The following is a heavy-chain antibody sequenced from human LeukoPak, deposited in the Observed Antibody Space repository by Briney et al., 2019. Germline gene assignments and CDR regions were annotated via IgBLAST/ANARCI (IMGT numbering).Heavy chain of an antibody. D-gene: IGHD3-22*01. J-gene: IGHJ1*01. Sequence: GASVKVSCKASSYTFTNYAFTWVRQAPGQGLEWMGWISAYNGNTNYAQKLQGRVTMTTDTSTSTAYMELRSLRSDDTAVYYCARAAGMYYYDPKGYFQHWGQGTLVTVSS. V-gene: IGHV1-18*01. CDR1: SYTFTNYA. CDR3: ARAAGMYYYDPKGYFQH. CDR2: ISAYNGNT.